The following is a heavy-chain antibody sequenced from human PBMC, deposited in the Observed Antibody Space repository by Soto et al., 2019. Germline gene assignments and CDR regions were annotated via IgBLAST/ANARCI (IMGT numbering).Heavy chain of an antibody. D-gene: IGHD5-12*01. CDR1: GGSFSGYY. CDR2: INHSGST. J-gene: IGHJ4*02. Sequence: QVQLQQWGAGLLKPSETLSLTCAVYGGSFSGYYWSWIRQPPGKGLEWIGEINHSGSTNYNPSLKSRATKTGDTAKNQVSLKLSSGTAADTAGYYCARSALGGYDRGAYFDYWGRGTLVTVSS. V-gene: IGHV4-34*02. CDR3: ARSALGGYDRGAYFDY.